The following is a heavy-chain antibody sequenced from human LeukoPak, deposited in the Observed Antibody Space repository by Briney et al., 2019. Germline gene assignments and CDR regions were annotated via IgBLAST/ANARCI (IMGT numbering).Heavy chain of an antibody. CDR1: GFTFSSYA. Sequence: PGGSLRLSCAASGFTFSSYAMSWVRQAPGKGLEWVSAISGSGGSTYYADSVKGRFTISRDNSKNTLYLQMNSLRAEDTAVYYCAKSTIFGVVIIPGGSGFDYWGQGTLVTV. V-gene: IGHV3-23*01. J-gene: IGHJ4*02. CDR2: ISGSGGST. D-gene: IGHD3-3*01. CDR3: AKSTIFGVVIIPGGSGFDY.